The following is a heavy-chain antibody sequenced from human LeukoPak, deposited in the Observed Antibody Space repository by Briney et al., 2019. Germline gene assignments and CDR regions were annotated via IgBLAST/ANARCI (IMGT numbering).Heavy chain of an antibody. CDR3: ARYYYDFPGNWFDP. CDR1: GYSFSLYT. V-gene: IGHV7-4-1*02. D-gene: IGHD3-22*01. J-gene: IGHJ5*02. Sequence: ASVKVSCKTSGYSFSLYTMNWVRQAPGQGLEWMGWINTNSGNPTYAPGFTGRFVFSLDTSASTAYLQISSLKAEDTAVYYCARYYYDFPGNWFDPWGQGTLVTASS. CDR2: INTNSGNP.